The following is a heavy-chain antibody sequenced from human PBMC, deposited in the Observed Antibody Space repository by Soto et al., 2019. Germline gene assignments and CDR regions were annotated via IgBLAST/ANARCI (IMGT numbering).Heavy chain of an antibody. V-gene: IGHV4-34*01. J-gene: IGHJ6*02. Sequence: SETLSLTCAVYVGSCSGYYWSWIRQPPGKGLEWIGEINHSGSTNYNPSLKSRVTISVDTSKNQFSLKLSSVTAADTAVYYCARVKLSQSTFYYYYGLNVWGQGNTVTVSS. CDR1: VGSCSGYY. CDR2: INHSGST. CDR3: ARVKLSQSTFYYYYGLNV.